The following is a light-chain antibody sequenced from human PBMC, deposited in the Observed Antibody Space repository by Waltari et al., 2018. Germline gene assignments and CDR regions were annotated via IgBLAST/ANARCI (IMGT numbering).Light chain of an antibody. CDR2: LGS. CDR1: QSLLDNNGYNY. Sequence: EIVMTQSPLSLPVTPGEPASIYCRSSQSLLDNNGYNYLDWYLQKPGQSPQILIYLGSNRASGVPDRFSGSGSGTDFTLKISRVEAEDAGVYYCTEALQSVTFGQGTRLEIK. CDR3: TEALQSVT. V-gene: IGKV2-28*01. J-gene: IGKJ5*01.